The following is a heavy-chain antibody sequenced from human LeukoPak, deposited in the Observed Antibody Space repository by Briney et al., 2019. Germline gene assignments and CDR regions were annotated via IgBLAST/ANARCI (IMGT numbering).Heavy chain of an antibody. J-gene: IGHJ4*02. D-gene: IGHD3-9*01. CDR2: ISSNGGST. V-gene: IGHV3-64*01. Sequence: GGSLRLSCAASGFTFSSYAMHWVRQAPGKVVEYVSAISSNGGSTYYANSVKGRFTISRDNSKNTLYLQMGSLRAEDMAVYYCARELTGYFDYWGQGTLVTVSS. CDR3: ARELTGYFDY. CDR1: GFTFSSYA.